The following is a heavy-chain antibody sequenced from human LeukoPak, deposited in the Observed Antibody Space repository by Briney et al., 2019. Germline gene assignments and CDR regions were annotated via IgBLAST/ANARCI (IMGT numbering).Heavy chain of an antibody. D-gene: IGHD6-13*01. J-gene: IGHJ4*02. CDR2: INQDGSAE. CDR1: GFTFSSYA. CDR3: ARAEATGRVDY. V-gene: IGHV3-7*01. Sequence: GGSLRLSCAASGFTFSSYAMSWVRQAPGKGLEWVANINQDGSAEYYVDSVKGRFTISRDNAKNSLYLQMNSLRAEDTAVYYCARAEATGRVDYWGQGTLVTVSS.